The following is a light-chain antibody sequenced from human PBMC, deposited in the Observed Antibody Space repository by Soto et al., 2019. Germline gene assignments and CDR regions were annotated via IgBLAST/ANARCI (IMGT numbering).Light chain of an antibody. CDR2: SNN. Sequence: QLVLTQPPSASGTPGQRVTISCSGSSSNIGSNTVNWYQQLPGTAPKLLIYSNNQRPSRVPDRFSGSKSGTSASLAISGLQSEDEADYYCAAWDDSLNGYVFGTGTKLTVL. CDR3: AAWDDSLNGYV. CDR1: SSNIGSNT. J-gene: IGLJ1*01. V-gene: IGLV1-44*01.